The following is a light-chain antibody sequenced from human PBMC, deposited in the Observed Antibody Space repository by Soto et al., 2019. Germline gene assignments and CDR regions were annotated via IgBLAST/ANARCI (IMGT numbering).Light chain of an antibody. CDR2: EVS. CDR1: SSDVGGYNY. CDR3: SSYTSSSIDYV. V-gene: IGLV2-14*01. J-gene: IGLJ1*01. Sequence: QSALTQPASVSGSPGQSITISCTGTSSDVGGYNYVSWYQQHPGKAPKLMIYEVSNRPSGVSNRFSGSKSGNTASLTISGLQAEDDGDYYCSSYTSSSIDYVFGTGTKVTVL.